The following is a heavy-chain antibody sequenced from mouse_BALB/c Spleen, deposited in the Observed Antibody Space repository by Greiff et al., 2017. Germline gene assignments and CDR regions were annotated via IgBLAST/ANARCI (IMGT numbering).Heavy chain of an antibody. V-gene: IGHV1-15*01. J-gene: IGHJ3*01. CDR2: IDPETGGT. D-gene: IGHD2-4*01. Sequence: QVQLKQSGAELVRPGASVTLSCKASGYTFTDYEMHWVKQTPVHGLEWIGAIDPETGGTAYNQKFKGKATLTADKSSSTAYMELRSLTSEDSAVYYCTRSLAIDYEGSAYWGQGTLVTVSA. CDR3: TRSLAIDYEGSAY. CDR1: GYTFTDYE.